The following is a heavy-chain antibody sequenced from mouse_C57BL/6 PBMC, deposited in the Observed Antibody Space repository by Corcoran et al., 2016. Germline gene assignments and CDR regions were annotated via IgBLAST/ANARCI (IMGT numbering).Heavy chain of an antibody. CDR1: GYTFTTYG. CDR2: INTYSGVP. D-gene: IGHD1-1*01. V-gene: IGHV9-3*01. CDR3: ARRVDYGSSWFAY. Sequence: QIQLVQSGPELKKPGATVKISCKASGYTFTTYGMSWVKQAPGKGLKWMGWINTYSGVPTYADDFKGRFAFSLETSASTAYLQINNLKNEDTATYFCARRVDYGSSWFAYWGQGTLVTVSA. J-gene: IGHJ3*01.